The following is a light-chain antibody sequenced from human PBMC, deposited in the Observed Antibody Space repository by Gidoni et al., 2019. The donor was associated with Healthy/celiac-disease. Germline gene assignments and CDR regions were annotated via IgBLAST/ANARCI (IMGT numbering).Light chain of an antibody. V-gene: IGLV3-1*01. Sequence: SYELTQPPSVSVSLGQTASITCSGDKLGDKYACWYQQKPGQSPVLVIYQDSKRPSGIPERFSGSNSGNTATLTISGTQAMDEADYYCQAWDSSTEGYVFGTGTKVTVL. CDR1: KLGDKY. J-gene: IGLJ1*01. CDR3: QAWDSSTEGYV. CDR2: QDS.